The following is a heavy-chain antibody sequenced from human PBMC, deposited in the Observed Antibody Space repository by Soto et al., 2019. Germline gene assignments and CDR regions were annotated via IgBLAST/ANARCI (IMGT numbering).Heavy chain of an antibody. Sequence: EVQLVESGGGLVQPGGSLRLSCAVSGFPFSSYWMSWVRQAPGRGLEWVANISPDGSEKYYVDSVKGRFTISRDHAKNSLVLQMNSLRGEDTAVYYCARAEYHFWNCYQRYFDYWGQGTLVTVSS. D-gene: IGHD3-3*01. CDR3: ARAEYHFWNCYQRYFDY. CDR1: GFPFSSYW. V-gene: IGHV3-7*01. J-gene: IGHJ4*02. CDR2: ISPDGSEK.